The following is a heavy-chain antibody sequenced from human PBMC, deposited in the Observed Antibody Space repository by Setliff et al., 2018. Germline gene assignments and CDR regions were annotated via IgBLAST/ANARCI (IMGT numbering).Heavy chain of an antibody. CDR3: ARDAGGDYDN. CDR1: RGTFSNYA. V-gene: IGHV1-8*02. Sequence: ASVKVSCKTSRGTFSNYAISWVRQAPGQGLEWMGWMNPNSGNTGYAQKFQGRVTMTEDTSTDTAYMELSSLRSEDTAVYYCARDAGGDYDNWGQGTLVTVSS. J-gene: IGHJ4*02. CDR2: MNPNSGNT. D-gene: IGHD2-21*02.